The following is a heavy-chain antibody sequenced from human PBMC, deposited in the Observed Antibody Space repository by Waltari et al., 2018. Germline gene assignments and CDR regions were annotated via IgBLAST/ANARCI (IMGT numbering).Heavy chain of an antibody. J-gene: IGHJ6*02. CDR2: ISWEGGST. Sequence: EVQLVESGGVVVQPGGSLRLSCAASVFTFDDYAMHWVRHAPGKGLEWVSLISWEGGSTYYADSVKGRFTISRDNSKNSLYLQMNSLRAEDTALYYCAKSVGTRLRTGMDVWGQGTTVTVSS. V-gene: IGHV3-43D*04. D-gene: IGHD5-12*01. CDR1: VFTFDDYA. CDR3: AKSVGTRLRTGMDV.